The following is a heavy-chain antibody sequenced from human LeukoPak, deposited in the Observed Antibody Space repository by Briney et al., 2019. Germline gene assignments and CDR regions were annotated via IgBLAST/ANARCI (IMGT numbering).Heavy chain of an antibody. D-gene: IGHD2-8*01. CDR3: ARESTNGVLFDY. J-gene: IGHJ4*02. CDR2: INPNSGGT. Sequence: ASVKVSCKASGYTFTGYYMHWVRQAPGQGLEWMGWINPNSGGTNYAQKFQGRVIMTRDTSISTAYMELSRLRSDDTAVYYCARESTNGVLFDYWGQGTLVTVSS. V-gene: IGHV1-2*02. CDR1: GYTFTGYY.